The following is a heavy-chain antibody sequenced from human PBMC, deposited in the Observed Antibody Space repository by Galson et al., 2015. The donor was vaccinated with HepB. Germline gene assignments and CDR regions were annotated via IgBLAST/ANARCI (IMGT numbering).Heavy chain of an antibody. Sequence: SVKVSCKASGYTFTVYAVHWVRQAPGQRLEWMGWVNAGNGDTKYSQKFQGRVTITRDTSASIAYMELSSLRSEDTAVYYCARGGSGTYPIDYWGQGTLVTVSS. D-gene: IGHD1-26*01. CDR1: GYTFTVYA. J-gene: IGHJ4*02. CDR3: ARGGSGTYPIDY. CDR2: VNAGNGDT. V-gene: IGHV1-3*01.